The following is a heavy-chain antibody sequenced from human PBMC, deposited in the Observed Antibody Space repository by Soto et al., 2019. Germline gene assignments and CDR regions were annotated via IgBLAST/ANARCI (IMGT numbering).Heavy chain of an antibody. CDR1: GFTFSSYA. CDR3: AKGGHYGSGSFPSPYYYYGMDV. Sequence: EVQLLESGGGLVQPGGSLRLSCAASGFTFSSYAMSWVRQAPGKGLEWVSAISGSGGSTYYADSVKGRFTTSRDNSKNTLYLQMNSLRAEDTAVYYCAKGGHYGSGSFPSPYYYYGMDVWGQGTTVTVSS. V-gene: IGHV3-23*01. D-gene: IGHD3-10*01. CDR2: ISGSGGST. J-gene: IGHJ6*02.